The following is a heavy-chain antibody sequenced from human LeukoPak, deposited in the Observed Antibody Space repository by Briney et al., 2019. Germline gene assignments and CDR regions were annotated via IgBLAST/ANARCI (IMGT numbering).Heavy chain of an antibody. D-gene: IGHD6-13*01. CDR1: GYTFTSRW. CDR2: LYPGDSET. Sequence: GESLKISCKGSGYTFTSRWIGWVRQMPGKGLEWMGILYPGDSETRYSPSFQGQVTISADKSISTAYLQWGSLKASDTAIYYCARKSIIGAGENFDYWGQGTLVTVSS. V-gene: IGHV5-51*01. J-gene: IGHJ4*02. CDR3: ARKSIIGAGENFDY.